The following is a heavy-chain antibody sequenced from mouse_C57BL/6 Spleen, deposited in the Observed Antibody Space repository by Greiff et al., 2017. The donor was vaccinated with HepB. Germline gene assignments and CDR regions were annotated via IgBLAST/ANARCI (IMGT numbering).Heavy chain of an antibody. CDR3: TRRGIYYDYDEGPFAY. D-gene: IGHD2-4*01. CDR2: IDPETGGT. Sequence: VQLQQSGAELVRPGASVTLSCKASGYTFTDYEMHWVKQTPVHGLEWIGAIDPETGGTAYNQKFKGKAILTADKSSSTAYMELRSLTSEDSAVYYCTRRGIYYDYDEGPFAYWGQGTLVTVSA. J-gene: IGHJ3*01. V-gene: IGHV1-15*01. CDR1: GYTFTDYE.